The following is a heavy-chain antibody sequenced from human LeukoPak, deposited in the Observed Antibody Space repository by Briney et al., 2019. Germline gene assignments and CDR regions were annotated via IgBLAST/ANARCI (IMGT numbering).Heavy chain of an antibody. CDR1: GYTFTSYG. CDR3: ASTGAGSGEYVDY. Sequence: SVKVSCKASGYTFTSYGISWVRQAPGQGLEWMGRIIPILGIANYAQKFQGRVTITADKSTSTAYMELSSLRSEDTAVYYCASTGAGSGEYVDYWGRGTLVTVSS. D-gene: IGHD3-10*01. V-gene: IGHV1-69*04. CDR2: IIPILGIA. J-gene: IGHJ4*02.